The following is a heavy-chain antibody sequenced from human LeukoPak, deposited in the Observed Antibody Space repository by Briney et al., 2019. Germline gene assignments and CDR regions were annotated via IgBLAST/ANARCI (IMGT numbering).Heavy chain of an antibody. CDR3: ARDQKQPYDSSGFYYWYFDL. Sequence: PSETLSLTCTVSGVSISSGGYYWSWIRQHPGKGLEWIGYIYYSGSIYYNPSLKSRVTISLDTSKNQFSLKLSSVTAADTAVYYCARDQKQPYDSSGFYYWYFDLWGRGTLVTVSS. J-gene: IGHJ2*01. D-gene: IGHD3-22*01. CDR2: IYYSGSI. CDR1: GVSISSGGYY. V-gene: IGHV4-31*03.